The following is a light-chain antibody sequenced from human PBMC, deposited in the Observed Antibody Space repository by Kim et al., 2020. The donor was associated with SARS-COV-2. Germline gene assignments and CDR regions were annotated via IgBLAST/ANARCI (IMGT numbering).Light chain of an antibody. CDR2: KAS. Sequence: DIQMTQSPSTLSASVGDRVTITCRASQSISSWLAWYQQKPGKAPKLLIYKASSLESGVPSRFSGSGSGTEFTLTISSLQPDDFATYYFQQYNSTPLTFGQGTKVDIK. CDR1: QSISSW. J-gene: IGKJ1*01. CDR3: QQYNSTPLT. V-gene: IGKV1-5*03.